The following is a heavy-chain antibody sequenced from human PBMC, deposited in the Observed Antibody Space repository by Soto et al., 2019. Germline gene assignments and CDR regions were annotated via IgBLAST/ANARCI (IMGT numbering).Heavy chain of an antibody. V-gene: IGHV3-23*01. Sequence: PGGSLRLSCAASGFTFSSYAMSWVRQAPGKGLEWVSAISGSGGSTYYADSVKGRFTISRDNSKNTLYLQMNSLRAEDTAVYYCAKDRGSLRYDSSGYFSGHSYYFDYWGQGTLVTVSS. CDR1: GFTFSSYA. CDR3: AKDRGSLRYDSSGYFSGHSYYFDY. CDR2: ISGSGGST. J-gene: IGHJ4*02. D-gene: IGHD3-22*01.